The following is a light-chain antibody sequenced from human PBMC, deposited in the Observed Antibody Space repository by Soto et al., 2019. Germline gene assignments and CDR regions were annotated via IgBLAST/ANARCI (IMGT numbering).Light chain of an antibody. V-gene: IGKV3-15*01. CDR1: QSISSSY. CDR3: QQYNNWPLIT. Sequence: GMSPYPANLSVSPEEGAPLSCRASQSISSSYLAWYQQKPGQAPRLLIYGTSIRATGVPARFSGGGSGTEFTLTISGLQSEDFAVYYCQQYNNWPLITFGQGTRLEIK. CDR2: GTS. J-gene: IGKJ5*01.